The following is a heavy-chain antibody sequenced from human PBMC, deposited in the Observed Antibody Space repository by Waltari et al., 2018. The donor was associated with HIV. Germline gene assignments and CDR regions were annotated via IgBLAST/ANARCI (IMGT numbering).Heavy chain of an antibody. CDR3: ARDPLEIVVIRDFDS. CDR1: GFTFSRYT. Sequence: EVQLVESGGGLVKPGESLRISCAASGFTFSRYTFNWVRQAPGKGLEWVSSISTSGSSKYYADSVKGRFTISRDNAKNSVYLQMNSLRAEDTAVYYCARDPLEIVVIRDFDSWGQGAPVTVSS. J-gene: IGHJ4*02. CDR2: ISTSGSSK. D-gene: IGHD3-22*01. V-gene: IGHV3-21*01.